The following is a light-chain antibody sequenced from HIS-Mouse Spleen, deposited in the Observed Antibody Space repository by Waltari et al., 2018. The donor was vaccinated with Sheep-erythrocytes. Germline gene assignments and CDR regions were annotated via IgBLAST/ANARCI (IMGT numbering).Light chain of an antibody. CDR2: EGS. Sequence: QSALTQPASVSGSPGHSITISCTGTSSDVGSYHLVPWYQQHPGKAPKLMIYEGSKRPSGVSNRFSGSKSGNTASLTISGLQAEDEADYYCCSYAGSSTPWVFGGGTKLTVL. J-gene: IGLJ3*02. CDR1: SSDVGSYHL. V-gene: IGLV2-23*01. CDR3: CSYAGSSTPWV.